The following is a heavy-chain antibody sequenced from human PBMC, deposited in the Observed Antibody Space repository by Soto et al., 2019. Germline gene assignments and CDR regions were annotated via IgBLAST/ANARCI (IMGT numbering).Heavy chain of an antibody. V-gene: IGHV3-33*01. CDR1: GFTFSSYG. CDR3: ARTTVTTGPYYYYVMDV. Sequence: QVQLVESGGGVVQPGRSLRLSCAASGFTFSSYGMHWVRQAPGKGLEWVAVIWYDGSNKYYADSVKGRFTISRDNSKNTLYLQMNSLRAEDTAVYYCARTTVTTGPYYYYVMDVWGQGTTVTVSS. D-gene: IGHD4-17*01. J-gene: IGHJ6*02. CDR2: IWYDGSNK.